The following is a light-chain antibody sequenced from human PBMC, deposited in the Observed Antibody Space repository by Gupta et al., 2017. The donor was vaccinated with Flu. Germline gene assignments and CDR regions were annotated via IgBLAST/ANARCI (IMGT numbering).Light chain of an antibody. CDR1: NIGSET. V-gene: IGLV3-21*02. CDR3: QVWDTASDHWL. CDR2: DDD. J-gene: IGLJ3*02. Sequence: SFLMTQPPSVSVAPGQTASIACGGNNIGSETVHWYQQKPGQAPVLVLYDDDFRPSGIPERFSGSNSGNTATLTIRRVEAGDEADYYCQVWDTASDHWLFGAGTTLTVV.